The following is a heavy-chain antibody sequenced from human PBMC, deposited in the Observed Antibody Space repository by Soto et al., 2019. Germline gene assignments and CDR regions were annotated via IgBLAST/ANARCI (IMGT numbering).Heavy chain of an antibody. V-gene: IGHV4-4*07. D-gene: IGHD6-6*01. Sequence: QVQLQESGPGLVKPSETLSLTCTVSGGSISSYYWSWIRQPAGKGLEWIGRIYTSGSTNYNPSLKNRVTMSVDTSKTQFSLKLSSVTAADTAVYYCARGIADRPDVWFDPWGQGTLVTVSS. CDR3: ARGIADRPDVWFDP. J-gene: IGHJ5*02. CDR2: IYTSGST. CDR1: GGSISSYY.